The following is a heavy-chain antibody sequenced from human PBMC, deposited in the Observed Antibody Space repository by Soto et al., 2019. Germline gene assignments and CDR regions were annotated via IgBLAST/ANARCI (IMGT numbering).Heavy chain of an antibody. J-gene: IGHJ3*02. CDR1: GFTFSSYA. Sequence: EVQLLESGGGVVQPGGSLRLSCAASGFTFSSYAMSWVRRAPGKGLEWVSAISGSGGSTYYADSVKGRFTISRDNSKNTLYLQLNSLRAEDTVVYYCAKDHRRLVNNDAFDIWGQGTMVTVSS. V-gene: IGHV3-23*01. D-gene: IGHD1-1*01. CDR3: AKDHRRLVNNDAFDI. CDR2: ISGSGGST.